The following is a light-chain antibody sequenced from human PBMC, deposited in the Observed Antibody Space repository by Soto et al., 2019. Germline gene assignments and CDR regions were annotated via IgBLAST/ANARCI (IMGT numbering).Light chain of an antibody. J-gene: IGKJ1*01. CDR1: QHISAY. V-gene: IGKV1-39*01. CDR3: QQSYSNPHT. CDR2: GAS. Sequence: DLHMTQSPSSLSASVGDRVTIPCRASQHISAYLNWYQQKPGKAPKLLIHGASNLQSGVPSRISGSGSGTDFTLTISNLQPEDFATYYCQQSYSNPHTFGQGTKVEIK.